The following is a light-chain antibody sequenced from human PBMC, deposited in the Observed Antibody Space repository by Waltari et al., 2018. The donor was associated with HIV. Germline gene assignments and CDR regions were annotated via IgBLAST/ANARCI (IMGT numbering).Light chain of an antibody. V-gene: IGLV1-40*01. CDR3: QSYDSSLSEDVV. CDR2: GNS. J-gene: IGLJ2*01. Sequence: QSVLTQPPSVSGAPGQRVTISCTGSSSNIGAGYDLHWYQQLPGTAPKLLIYGNSNRPSGVPDRFSGSKSGTSASLAITGLQAEDEADYYCQSYDSSLSEDVVFGGGTKLTVL. CDR1: SSNIGAGYD.